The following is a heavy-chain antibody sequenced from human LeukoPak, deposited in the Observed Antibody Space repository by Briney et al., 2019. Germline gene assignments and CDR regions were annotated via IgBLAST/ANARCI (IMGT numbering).Heavy chain of an antibody. CDR1: GGSISSYY. CDR2: IYYSGST. D-gene: IGHD1-26*01. CDR3: ARVGWGRRADFDY. Sequence: PSETLSLTCTVSGGSISSYYWSWIRQPPGKGLEWIGYIYYSGSTNYNPSLKSRVTISVDTSKNQFSLKLSSVTAADTAVYYCARVGWGRRADFDYWGQGTLVTVSS. J-gene: IGHJ4*02. V-gene: IGHV4-59*01.